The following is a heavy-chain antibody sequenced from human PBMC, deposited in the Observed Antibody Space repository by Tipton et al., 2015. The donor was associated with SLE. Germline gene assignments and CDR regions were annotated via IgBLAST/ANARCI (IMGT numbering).Heavy chain of an antibody. Sequence: GWIRQPPGKGLEWMGVIYPDDSDTRYSPSFQGHVTISADKSISTAYLQWSSLKASDTAMYYCARGDHDFDYWGQGTLVTVSS. CDR2: IYPDDSDT. CDR3: ARGDHDFDY. D-gene: IGHD3-10*01. V-gene: IGHV5-51*01. J-gene: IGHJ4*02.